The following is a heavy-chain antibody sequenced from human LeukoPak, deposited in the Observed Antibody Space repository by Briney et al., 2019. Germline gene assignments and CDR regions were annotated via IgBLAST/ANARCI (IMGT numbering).Heavy chain of an antibody. CDR2: ISAYNGNT. J-gene: IGHJ4*02. V-gene: IGHV1-18*01. D-gene: IGHD2-15*01. CDR1: GYTFTSYG. CDR3: ARAGGRYCSGGSCYFGY. Sequence: ASVKVFCKASGYTFTSYGISWVRQAPGQGLEWMGWISAYNGNTNYAQKLQGRVTMTTDTSTSTAYMELRSLRSDDTAVYYCARAGGRYCSGGSCYFGYWGQGTLVTVSS.